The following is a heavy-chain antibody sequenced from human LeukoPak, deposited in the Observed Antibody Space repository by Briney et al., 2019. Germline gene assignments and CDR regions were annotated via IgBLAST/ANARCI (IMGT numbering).Heavy chain of an antibody. CDR2: ISYDGSNK. D-gene: IGHD5-18*01. V-gene: IGHV3-30-3*01. CDR3: AREGYSYGYRSFDY. J-gene: IGHJ4*02. Sequence: GRSLRLSCAASGFTFSSYAMHWVRQAPGKGLEWVAVISYDGSNKYYADSVKGRFTISRDNSKNTLYLQMNSLRAEDTAVYYCAREGYSYGYRSFDYWGQGTLVTVSS. CDR1: GFTFSSYA.